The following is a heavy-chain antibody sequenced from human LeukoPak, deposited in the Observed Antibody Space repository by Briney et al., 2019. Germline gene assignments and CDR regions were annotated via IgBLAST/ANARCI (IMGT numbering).Heavy chain of an antibody. V-gene: IGHV1-69*01. CDR1: GGTFSSYA. CDR2: IIPIFGTA. Sequence: SVKVSCKASGGTFSSYAISWVRQAPGQGLEWMGGIIPIFGTANYAQKFQGRVTITADESTSTAYMELSSLRSEDTAVYYCARGYSGYDSFFSYAFDIWGQGTMVTVSS. J-gene: IGHJ3*02. D-gene: IGHD5-12*01. CDR3: ARGYSGYDSFFSYAFDI.